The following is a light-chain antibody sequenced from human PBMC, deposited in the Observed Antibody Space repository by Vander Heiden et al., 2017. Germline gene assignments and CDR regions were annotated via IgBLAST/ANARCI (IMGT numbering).Light chain of an antibody. CDR2: LNRYGSH. CDR1: SGHRRYA. Sequence: QLVLTQSPSASASLGASVKLTCTMSSGHRRYAIEWHQQQPEKGPRYVMKLNRYGSHSKGDGIPDRFSCASSGAERYLTISSLQSEDEADYYCQTWGTGTQGVVFGGGTKLTVL. CDR3: QTWGTGTQGVV. J-gene: IGLJ2*01. V-gene: IGLV4-69*02.